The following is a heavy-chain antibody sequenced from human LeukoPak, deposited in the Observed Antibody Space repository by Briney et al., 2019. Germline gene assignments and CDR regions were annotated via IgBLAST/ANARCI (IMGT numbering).Heavy chain of an antibody. J-gene: IGHJ3*01. Sequence: SETLSLTCTVSGGSVSSGDYYWSWIRQPPGKGLEWIGNIDYSGNTDYNPSLESRVTISVDSSKNQFSLRLSSVSAADTAVYYCARWRSSGLGGDFDLWGQGTAVTVSS. V-gene: IGHV4-30-4*01. CDR2: IDYSGNT. CDR1: GGSVSSGDYY. CDR3: ARWRSSGLGGDFDL. D-gene: IGHD6-19*01.